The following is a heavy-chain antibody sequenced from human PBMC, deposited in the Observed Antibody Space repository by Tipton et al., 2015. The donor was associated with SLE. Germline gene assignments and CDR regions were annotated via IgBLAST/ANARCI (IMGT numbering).Heavy chain of an antibody. J-gene: IGHJ4*02. D-gene: IGHD4-11*01. Sequence: TLSLTCTVSGASVSSFCWNWIRQSPGKGLEWIACVCNSVSTNYDPSLKSRGTISVDTSKNHFSLKLRSLTAADSAMYFCARMDYSQFQLLYFESWGQGILVTVSS. CDR2: VCNSVST. V-gene: IGHV4-59*02. CDR3: ARMDYSQFQLLYFES. CDR1: GASVSSFC.